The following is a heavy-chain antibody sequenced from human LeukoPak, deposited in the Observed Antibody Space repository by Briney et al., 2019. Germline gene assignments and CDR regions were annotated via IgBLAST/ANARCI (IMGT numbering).Heavy chain of an antibody. CDR3: AKAGSPRLGPSSWTISDY. CDR1: GFTFSSYG. Sequence: PGRSLRLSCAASGFTFSSYGMHWVRQAPGKGLEWVAVIWYDGSNKYYADSVKGRFTISRDNSKNTLYLQMNSLRAEDTAVYYCAKAGSPRLGPSSWTISDYWGQGTLVTVSS. D-gene: IGHD6-13*01. J-gene: IGHJ4*02. CDR2: IWYDGSNK. V-gene: IGHV3-33*06.